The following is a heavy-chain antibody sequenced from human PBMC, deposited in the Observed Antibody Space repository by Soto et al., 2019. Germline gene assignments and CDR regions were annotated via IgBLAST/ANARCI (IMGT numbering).Heavy chain of an antibody. Sequence: GGSLRLSCAASGFTFSDYYMSWIRQAPGKGLEWVSYISSSSSYTNYADSVKGRFTISRDNAKNSLYLQMNSLRAEDTAVYYCARGYDSSGYYQELDYWGQGTLVTVSS. CDR2: ISSSSSYT. J-gene: IGHJ4*02. CDR1: GFTFSDYY. V-gene: IGHV3-11*06. D-gene: IGHD3-22*01. CDR3: ARGYDSSGYYQELDY.